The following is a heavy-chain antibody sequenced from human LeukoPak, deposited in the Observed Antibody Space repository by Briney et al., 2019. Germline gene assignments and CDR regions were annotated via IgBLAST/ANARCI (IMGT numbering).Heavy chain of an antibody. CDR2: ISGSGGST. Sequence: GGSLRLSCAASGFTFSSYAMSWVRQAPGKGLEWVSAISGSGGSTYYADSVKGRFTISRDNSKNTLYLQMNSLRAEDTAVYYCAKDGNWVYYYGMDVWGQGTTVTVSS. CDR3: AKDGNWVYYYGMDV. J-gene: IGHJ6*02. D-gene: IGHD4-23*01. CDR1: GFTFSSYA. V-gene: IGHV3-23*01.